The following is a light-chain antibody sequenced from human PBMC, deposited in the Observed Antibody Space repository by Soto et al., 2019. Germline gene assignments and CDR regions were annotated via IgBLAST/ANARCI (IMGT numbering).Light chain of an antibody. CDR3: QQVNSYPLT. Sequence: IQLTQSPSSLSASVGDRVTITCRASQGISSYLAWYQQKPGKAPKLLIYAASTLQSGVPSRFSGSGSGTDFTLTISSLQPEDFATYYCQQVNSYPLTFGGGTKVKIK. CDR1: QGISSY. V-gene: IGKV1-9*01. CDR2: AAS. J-gene: IGKJ4*01.